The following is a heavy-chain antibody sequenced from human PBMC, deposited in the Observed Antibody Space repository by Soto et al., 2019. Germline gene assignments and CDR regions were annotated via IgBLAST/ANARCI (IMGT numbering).Heavy chain of an antibody. D-gene: IGHD5-12*01. Sequence: ASVKVSCKASGYTFTSYYMHWVRQAPGQGLEWMGIINPSGGSTSYAQKFQGRVTMTRDTSTSTVYMELSSLRSEDTAVYYCARPGVATNYYYGRDVWGQGTTVTVSS. CDR1: GYTFTSYY. J-gene: IGHJ6*02. CDR3: ARPGVATNYYYGRDV. V-gene: IGHV1-46*01. CDR2: INPSGGST.